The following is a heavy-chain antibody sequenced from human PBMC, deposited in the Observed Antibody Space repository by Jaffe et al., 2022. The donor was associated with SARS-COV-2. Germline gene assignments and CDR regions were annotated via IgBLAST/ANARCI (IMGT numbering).Heavy chain of an antibody. Sequence: EVQLVESGGGLVQPGGSLRLSCAASGFTFSSYDMHWVRQATGKGLEWVSTIGTAGDPYYPGSVKGRFTISRENAKNSLYLQMNSLRAGDTAVYYCACGAAGTGAPTHWGQGTLVTVSS. V-gene: IGHV3-13*05. J-gene: IGHJ4*02. CDR1: GFTFSSYD. CDR3: ACGAAGTGAPTH. D-gene: IGHD6-13*01. CDR2: IGTAGDP.